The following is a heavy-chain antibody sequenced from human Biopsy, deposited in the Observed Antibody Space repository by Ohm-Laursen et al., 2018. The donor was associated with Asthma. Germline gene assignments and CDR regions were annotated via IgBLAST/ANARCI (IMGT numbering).Heavy chain of an antibody. D-gene: IGHD1-26*01. V-gene: IGHV3-7*01. CDR2: IKHDGTEK. CDR1: GFTFGDYW. CDR3: PKDVFPGWEVRRGPDY. Sequence: LSLTCAASGFTFGDYWMSWVRQVPGKGLEWVANIKHDGTEKNHVDSLKGRFTISRDNSKNTMYLEMNSLRAEDTAVYYCPKDVFPGWEVRRGPDYWGQGTLVTVSA. J-gene: IGHJ4*02.